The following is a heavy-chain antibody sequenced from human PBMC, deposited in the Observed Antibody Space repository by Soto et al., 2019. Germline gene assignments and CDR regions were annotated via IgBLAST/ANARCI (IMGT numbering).Heavy chain of an antibody. Sequence: QVQLQQWGAGLLKPSETLSLTCAVYGGSFSGYYWSWIRQPPGKGLEWIGEINHSGSTNYNPSLKSRVTISVETSKNQFSLKLSSVTAADTAVYYCARGGRYCSSTSCYLLKNWFDPWGQGTLVTVSS. D-gene: IGHD2-2*01. V-gene: IGHV4-34*01. CDR2: INHSGST. J-gene: IGHJ5*02. CDR1: GGSFSGYY. CDR3: ARGGRYCSSTSCYLLKNWFDP.